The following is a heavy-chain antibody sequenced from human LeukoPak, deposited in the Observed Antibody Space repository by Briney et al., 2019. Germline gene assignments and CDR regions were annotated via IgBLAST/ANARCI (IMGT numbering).Heavy chain of an antibody. J-gene: IGHJ6*03. D-gene: IGHD3-3*01. Sequence: SVKVSCKASGGTFSSYAISWVRQAPGQGLEWMGGIIPIFGTANYAQKFQGRITITADESTSTAYMELSSLRSEDTAVYYCARGLGTIFGVVTNMDVWGKGTTVTVSS. V-gene: IGHV1-69*01. CDR1: GGTFSSYA. CDR2: IIPIFGTA. CDR3: ARGLGTIFGVVTNMDV.